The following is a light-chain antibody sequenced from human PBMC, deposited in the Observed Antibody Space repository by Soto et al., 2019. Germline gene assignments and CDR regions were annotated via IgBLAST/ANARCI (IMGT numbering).Light chain of an antibody. J-gene: IGKJ1*01. Sequence: DIQMTQSPSTLSASVGDRVTITCRASQSISSWLAWYQQKPGKATKLLIYDASSLESGVPSRFSGSGSGTEFTLTISSLQPDDFATDYCQQYNSYSWTFGQGTKVDIK. CDR1: QSISSW. CDR2: DAS. CDR3: QQYNSYSWT. V-gene: IGKV1-5*01.